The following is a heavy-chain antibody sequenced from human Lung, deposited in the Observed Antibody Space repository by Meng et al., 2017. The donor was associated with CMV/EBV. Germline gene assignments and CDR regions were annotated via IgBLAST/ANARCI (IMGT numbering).Heavy chain of an antibody. V-gene: IGHV3-23*01. CDR2: ISGSGGST. D-gene: IGHD2-2*01. J-gene: IGHJ4*02. Sequence: GGSLRLXXAASGFTFSSYAMSWVRQAPGKGLEWVSAISGSGGSTYYADSVKGRFTISRDNSKNTLYLQMNSLRAEDTAVYYCAKTVVVPAAPYYFYYWGQGXLVTVSS. CDR1: GFTFSSYA. CDR3: AKTVVVPAAPYYFYY.